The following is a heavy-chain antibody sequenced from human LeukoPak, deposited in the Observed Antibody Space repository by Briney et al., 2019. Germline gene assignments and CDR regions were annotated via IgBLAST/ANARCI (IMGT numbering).Heavy chain of an antibody. CDR2: IIPIFGTA. Sequence: SVKVSCKASGGTFISYAISWVRQAPGQGLEWMGGIIPIFGTANYAQKFQGRVTITTDESTSTAYMELSSLRSEDTAVYYCATDPYYDFWSGYYYYYYYMDVWGKGTTVTVSS. J-gene: IGHJ6*03. V-gene: IGHV1-69*05. D-gene: IGHD3-3*01. CDR1: GGTFISYA. CDR3: ATDPYYDFWSGYYYYYYYMDV.